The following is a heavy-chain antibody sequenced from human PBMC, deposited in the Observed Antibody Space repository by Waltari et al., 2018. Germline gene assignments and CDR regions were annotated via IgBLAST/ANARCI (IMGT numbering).Heavy chain of an antibody. V-gene: IGHV4-30-4*08. CDR1: GRSISSGDYY. CDR2: IYYSGST. D-gene: IGHD2-21*01. CDR3: ARGAYCGGDCYSYFDY. Sequence: QVQLQESGPGLVKPSQTLSLTCTVSGRSISSGDYYCSWIRQPPGKGLEWIGYIYYSGSTYYNPSLKSRVTISVDTSKNQFSLKLSSVTAADTAVYYCARGAYCGGDCYSYFDYWGQGTLVTVSS. J-gene: IGHJ4*02.